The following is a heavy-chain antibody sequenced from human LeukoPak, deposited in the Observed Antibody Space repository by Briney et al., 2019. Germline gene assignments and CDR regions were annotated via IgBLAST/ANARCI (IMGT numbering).Heavy chain of an antibody. CDR3: ARDGPYGAYYFDY. J-gene: IGHJ4*02. V-gene: IGHV1-69*01. D-gene: IGHD4-17*01. CDR1: GGTFSSFA. CDR2: IIPIFGTA. Sequence: SVKVSCKASGGTFSSFAISWVRQAPGQGLEWMGGIIPIFGTANYAQKFQGRVTITADESTSTAYMELSSLRSEDTAVYYCARDGPYGAYYFDYWGQGTLVTVSS.